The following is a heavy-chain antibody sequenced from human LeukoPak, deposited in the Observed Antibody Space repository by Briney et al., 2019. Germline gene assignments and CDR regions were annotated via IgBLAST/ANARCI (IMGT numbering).Heavy chain of an antibody. CDR1: GFTFSSYS. Sequence: GGSLRVSCAASGFTFSSYSMIWVRQAPGKGLEWVSSISSSSSYIYYADSVKGRFTISRDNAKNSLYLQMNSLRAEDTAVYYCASSSGWYFDYWGQGTLVTVSS. V-gene: IGHV3-21*01. J-gene: IGHJ4*02. CDR2: ISSSSSYI. D-gene: IGHD6-19*01. CDR3: ASSSGWYFDY.